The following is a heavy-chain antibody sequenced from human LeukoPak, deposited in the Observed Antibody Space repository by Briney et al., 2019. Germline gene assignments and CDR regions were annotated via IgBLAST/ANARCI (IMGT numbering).Heavy chain of an antibody. D-gene: IGHD4-17*01. J-gene: IGHJ4*02. CDR1: GGSISSYY. CDR2: IYYSGST. Sequence: KPSETLSLTCTVSGGSISSYYWSWIRQPPGKGLEWIGYIYYSGSTNYNPSLKSRVTISVDTSKNQFSLKLSSVTAADTAVYYCARNGDRHIDYWGQGTLVTVSS. V-gene: IGHV4-59*08. CDR3: ARNGDRHIDY.